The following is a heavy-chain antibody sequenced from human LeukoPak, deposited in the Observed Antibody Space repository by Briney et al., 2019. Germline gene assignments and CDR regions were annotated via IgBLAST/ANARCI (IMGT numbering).Heavy chain of an antibody. CDR1: GGSISSSSYY. Sequence: SETLSLTCTVSGGSISSSSYYWGWIRQPPGKGLEWIGYIYYSGSTNYNPSLKSRVTISVDTSKNQFSLKLSSVTAADTAVYYCARDRRDGYNSNYFDYWGQGTLVTVSS. CDR2: IYYSGST. CDR3: ARDRRDGYNSNYFDY. J-gene: IGHJ4*02. V-gene: IGHV4-61*01. D-gene: IGHD5-24*01.